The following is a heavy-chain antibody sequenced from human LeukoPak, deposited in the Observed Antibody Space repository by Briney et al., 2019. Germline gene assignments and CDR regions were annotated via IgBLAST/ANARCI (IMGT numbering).Heavy chain of an antibody. D-gene: IGHD5-18*01. J-gene: IGHJ6*02. V-gene: IGHV1-18*01. CDR2: ISGYNGNT. CDR3: ARGYSYGSDYYYGMDV. CDR1: GYTFTSYG. Sequence: ASVKVSCKASGYTFTSYGVGWVRQAPGQGLEWMGWISGYNGNTKYAQKVQGRVTMTTDTSTGTAYMELRSLRSDDTAVYYCARGYSYGSDYYYGMDVWGQGTTVTVSS.